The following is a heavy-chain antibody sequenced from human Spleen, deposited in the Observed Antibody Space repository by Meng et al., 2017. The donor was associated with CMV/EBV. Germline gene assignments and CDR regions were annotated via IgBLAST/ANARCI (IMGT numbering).Heavy chain of an antibody. CDR1: GFSFGNYA. CDR2: ISAGATST. Sequence: GGSLKISCAASGFSFGNYAMSWVRQSPGKGLEWVSSISAGATSTYYADSVKGRFTISRDNSMNTLYLQMNSLKAEDTALYYCAKSGRTFIDPSDYWGQGTLVTVSS. D-gene: IGHD3-16*01. V-gene: IGHV3-23*01. CDR3: AKSGRTFIDPSDY. J-gene: IGHJ4*02.